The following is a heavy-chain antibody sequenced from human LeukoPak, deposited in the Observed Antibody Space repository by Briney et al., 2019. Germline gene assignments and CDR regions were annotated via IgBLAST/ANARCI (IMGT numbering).Heavy chain of an antibody. V-gene: IGHV3-48*01. CDR2: ISSSSSTI. CDR1: GFTFSSYS. CDR3: AKDHYDYIGGTYRDFDY. J-gene: IGHJ4*02. Sequence: QSGGSLRLSCAASGFTFSSYSMNWVRQAPGKGLEWVSYISSSSSTIYYADSVKGRFTISRDNAKNSLYLQMNSLRAEDTAVYYCAKDHYDYIGGTYRDFDYWGQGTLVTVSS. D-gene: IGHD3-16*02.